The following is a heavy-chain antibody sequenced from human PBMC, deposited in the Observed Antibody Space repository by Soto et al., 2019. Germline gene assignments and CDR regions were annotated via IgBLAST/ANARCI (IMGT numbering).Heavy chain of an antibody. CDR1: GYTFTSYA. Sequence: QVQLVQSGAEVKKPGASVKVSCKASGYTFTSYAMHWVRQAPGQRLEWMGWINAGNGNTEYSQKFQGRVTITRDTSASTAYMELSSLRSEDTAVYYCARSRAAELLWFGELSLGPNWFDPWGQGTLGTVSS. CDR2: INAGNGNT. CDR3: ARSRAAELLWFGELSLGPNWFDP. V-gene: IGHV1-3*01. J-gene: IGHJ5*02. D-gene: IGHD3-10*01.